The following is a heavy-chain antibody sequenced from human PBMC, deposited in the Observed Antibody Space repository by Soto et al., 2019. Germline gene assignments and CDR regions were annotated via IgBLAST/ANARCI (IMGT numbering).Heavy chain of an antibody. D-gene: IGHD2-21*01. Sequence: QLQLQEFGSGLVKPSQTLSLTCAVSGGSISSDDYSWNWIRQPPGKDLEWIGNIYRRGGTLYNPSIKSRVTISVDRSKNQFSLQLRSVTAADTAVYYCARDHYEGGDSGTYDAFDIWGQGTMVTVSS. CDR1: GGSISSDDYS. CDR2: IYRRGGT. CDR3: ARDHYEGGDSGTYDAFDI. J-gene: IGHJ3*02. V-gene: IGHV4-30-2*01.